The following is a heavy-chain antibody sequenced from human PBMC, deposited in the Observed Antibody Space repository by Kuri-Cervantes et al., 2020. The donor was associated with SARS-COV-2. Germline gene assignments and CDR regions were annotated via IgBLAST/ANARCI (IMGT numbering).Heavy chain of an antibody. CDR1: GFTFSSYG. CDR2: IRYDGSNK. J-gene: IGHJ6*03. Sequence: GGSLRLSCAASGFTFSSYGMHWVRQAPGKGLEWVAFIRYDGSNKYYADSVKGRFTISRDNSKNTLYLQMNSLRAEDTAVYYCANDLEGVIYYYMDVWGKGTTVTDSS. D-gene: IGHD3-3*01. V-gene: IGHV3-30*02. CDR3: ANDLEGVIYYYMDV.